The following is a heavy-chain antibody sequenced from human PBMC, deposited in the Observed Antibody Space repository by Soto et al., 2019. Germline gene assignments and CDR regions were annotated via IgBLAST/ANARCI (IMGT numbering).Heavy chain of an antibody. D-gene: IGHD3-3*01. CDR1: GYTFTSYG. Sequence: VASVKVSCKASGYTFTSYGISWVRQAPGQGLEWMGWISAYNGNTNYAQKLQGRVTMTTDTSTSTAYMELRSLRSDDTAVYYCARGRYDFWSGYYYYFDYWGQGTLVTVSS. J-gene: IGHJ4*02. CDR2: ISAYNGNT. CDR3: ARGRYDFWSGYYYYFDY. V-gene: IGHV1-18*01.